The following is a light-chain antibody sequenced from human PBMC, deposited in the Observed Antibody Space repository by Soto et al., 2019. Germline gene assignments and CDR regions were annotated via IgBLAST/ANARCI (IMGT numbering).Light chain of an antibody. V-gene: IGKV3-20*01. CDR3: QQYGSSPPYT. Sequence: EIVLTQSPGTLSLSPGERATLSCRASQSVSSSYLAWYQQKPGQAPRLLIYGASSRATGIPDRFSGSGSGTDVTLTISRLEPEDVAVYYCQQYGSSPPYTLGQGTKLEIK. CDR2: GAS. CDR1: QSVSSSY. J-gene: IGKJ2*01.